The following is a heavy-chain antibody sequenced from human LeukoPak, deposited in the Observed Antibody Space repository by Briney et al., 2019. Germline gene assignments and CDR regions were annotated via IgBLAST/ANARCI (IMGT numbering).Heavy chain of an antibody. D-gene: IGHD3-9*01. Sequence: ASVKVSCKASGYTFTGYYMHWVRQAPGQGLEWMGWINPNSGGTNYAQKFRGRVTMTRDTSISTAYMELSRLRSDDTAVYYCARYYDILTGSYMDVWGKGTTVTVSS. CDR2: INPNSGGT. V-gene: IGHV1-2*02. CDR3: ARYYDILTGSYMDV. CDR1: GYTFTGYY. J-gene: IGHJ6*03.